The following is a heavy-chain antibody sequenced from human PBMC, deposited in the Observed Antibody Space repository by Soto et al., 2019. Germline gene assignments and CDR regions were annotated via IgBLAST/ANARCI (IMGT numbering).Heavy chain of an antibody. CDR1: GFTFSSYG. J-gene: IGHJ4*02. CDR3: ARDEGGYYGSGSYYIGDY. D-gene: IGHD3-10*01. Sequence: GGSLRLSCAASGFTFSSYGMHWVRQAPGKGLEWVAVIWYDGSNKYYADSVKGRFTISRDNSKNTLYLQMNSLRAEDTAVYYCARDEGGYYGSGSYYIGDYWGQGTLVTVSS. CDR2: IWYDGSNK. V-gene: IGHV3-33*01.